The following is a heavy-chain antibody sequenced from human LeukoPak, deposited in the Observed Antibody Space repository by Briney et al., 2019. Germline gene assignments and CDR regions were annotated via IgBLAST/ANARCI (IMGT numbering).Heavy chain of an antibody. D-gene: IGHD3-10*01. J-gene: IGHJ4*02. V-gene: IGHV3-53*01. Sequence: GGSLRLSCAASGFTVSSNYMSWVRQAPGKGLEWVSVIYSGGSTYYADSVKGRFTISRDNSKNTLYLQMNSLRAEDTAVYYCAKDLGIAMVRGVEFWGQGTLVTVSS. CDR1: GFTVSSNY. CDR2: IYSGGST. CDR3: AKDLGIAMVRGVEF.